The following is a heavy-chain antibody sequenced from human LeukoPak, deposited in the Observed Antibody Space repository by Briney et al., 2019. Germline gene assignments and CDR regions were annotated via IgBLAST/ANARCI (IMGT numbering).Heavy chain of an antibody. CDR3: ARVFDGDGYYYDSSGYAKDY. D-gene: IGHD3-22*01. CDR1: GGSFSGYY. V-gene: IGHV4-34*01. Sequence: SETLSITCAVYGGSFSGYYWSWIRQPPGKGLEWIGSIYYSGSTYYNPSLKSRVTISVDTPKNQFSLKLSSVTAADTAVYYCARVFDGDGYYYDSSGYAKDYWGQGTLVTVSS. J-gene: IGHJ4*02. CDR2: IYYSGST.